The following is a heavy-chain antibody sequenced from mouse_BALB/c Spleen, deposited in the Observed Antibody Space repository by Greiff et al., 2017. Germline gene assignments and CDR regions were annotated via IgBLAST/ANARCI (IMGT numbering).Heavy chain of an antibody. J-gene: IGHJ1*01. V-gene: IGHV7-3*02. CDR1: GFTFTDYY. CDR3: ARDIYDGYEFDV. D-gene: IGHD2-3*01. Sequence: EVMLVESGGGLVQPGGSLRLSCATSGFTFTDYYMSWVRQPPGKALEWLGFIRNKANGYTTEYSASVKGRFTISRDNSQSILYLQMNTLRAEDSATYYCARDIYDGYEFDVWGAGTTVTVSS. CDR2: IRNKANGYTT.